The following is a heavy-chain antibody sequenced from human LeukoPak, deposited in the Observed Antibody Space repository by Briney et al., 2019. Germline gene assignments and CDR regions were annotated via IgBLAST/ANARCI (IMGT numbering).Heavy chain of an antibody. D-gene: IGHD2-15*01. J-gene: IGHJ4*02. CDR1: GYTFISYG. CDR3: ARDCSGGSCHLDY. Sequence: ASVKVSCKASGYTFISYGIGWVRRAPGQGLEWMGWISPYNGNTKYAQKLQGRVTMTTDTSTNTAYMELRSLRSDDTAVYYCARDCSGGSCHLDYWGQGTLVTVSS. V-gene: IGHV1-18*01. CDR2: ISPYNGNT.